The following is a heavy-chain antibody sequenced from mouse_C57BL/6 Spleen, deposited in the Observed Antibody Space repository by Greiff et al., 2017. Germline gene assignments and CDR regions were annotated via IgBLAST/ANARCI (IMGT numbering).Heavy chain of an antibody. Sequence: EVQLQESGAELVKPGASVKLSCTASGINIKDYYMHWVKQRTEQGLEWIGRIDPEDGGTKYAPKFQGKATITADTSSNTAYLQLSSLTSEDTAVYYCARGFYYGSRYNWYFDVWGTGTTVTVSS. CDR2: IDPEDGGT. J-gene: IGHJ1*03. CDR1: GINIKDYY. CDR3: ARGFYYGSRYNWYFDV. V-gene: IGHV14-2*01. D-gene: IGHD1-1*01.